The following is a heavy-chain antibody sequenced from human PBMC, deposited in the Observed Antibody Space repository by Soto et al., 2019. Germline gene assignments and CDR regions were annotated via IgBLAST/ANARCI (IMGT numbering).Heavy chain of an antibody. CDR1: GGSISSYY. V-gene: IGHV4-59*01. D-gene: IGHD6-13*01. CDR3: ARVGSSSWYMGEYFQH. CDR2: IYYSGST. Sequence: QVQLQESGPGLVKPSETLSLTCTVSGGSISSYYWSWIRQPPGKGLEWIGYIYYSGSTNYNPSLKSRVTISVDTSKNQFSLKLSSVTAADTAVYYCARVGSSSWYMGEYFQHWGQGTLVTVSS. J-gene: IGHJ1*01.